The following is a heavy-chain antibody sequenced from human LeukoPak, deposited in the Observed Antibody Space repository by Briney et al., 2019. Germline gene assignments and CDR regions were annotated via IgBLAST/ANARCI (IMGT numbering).Heavy chain of an antibody. CDR3: ARGIVATVFDY. CDR2: INHSGST. D-gene: IGHD5-12*01. Sequence: PSETLSLTCAVYGGSFSGYYWSWIRQPPGKGLEWIGEINHSGSTNYNPSLKSRVTISVDTSKNQFSLKLSSVTAADTAVYYCARGIVATVFDYWGQGTLVTVSS. CDR1: GGSFSGYY. V-gene: IGHV4-34*01. J-gene: IGHJ4*02.